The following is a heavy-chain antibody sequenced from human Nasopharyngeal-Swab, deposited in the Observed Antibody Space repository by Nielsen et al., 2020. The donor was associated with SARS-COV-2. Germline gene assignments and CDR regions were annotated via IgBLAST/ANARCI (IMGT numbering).Heavy chain of an antibody. CDR1: GFSLSTRGVG. CDR3: AHRPGIFGVAKFDP. Sequence: SGPTLVKPTQTLTLTCTFSGFSLSTRGVGVGWIRQPPGKALEWLALIYWDDDKRYSPSLKSRLTITKDTSKNQVVLTMTNMDPVDTATYYCAHRPGIFGVAKFDPWGQGTLVTVSS. J-gene: IGHJ5*02. CDR2: IYWDDDK. D-gene: IGHD3-3*01. V-gene: IGHV2-5*02.